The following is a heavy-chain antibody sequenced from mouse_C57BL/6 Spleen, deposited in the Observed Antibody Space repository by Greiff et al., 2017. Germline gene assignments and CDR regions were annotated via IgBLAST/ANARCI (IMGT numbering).Heavy chain of an antibody. CDR2: FHPNSGST. CDR3: ARSQGAYYAMDY. V-gene: IGHV1-64*01. J-gene: IGHJ4*01. D-gene: IGHD3-2*02. Sequence: QVQLQQPGAELVKPGASVKLSCKASGYTFTSYWMHWVKQRPGQGLEWIGMFHPNSGSTNYNEKFKSKATLTVDKSSSTAYMQLSSLTSEDSAVYYCARSQGAYYAMDYWGQGTSVTVSS. CDR1: GYTFTSYW.